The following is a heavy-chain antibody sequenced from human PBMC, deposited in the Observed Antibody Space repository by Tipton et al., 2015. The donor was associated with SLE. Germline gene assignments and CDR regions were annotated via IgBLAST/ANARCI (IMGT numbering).Heavy chain of an antibody. CDR1: GFTFSNAW. J-gene: IGHJ4*02. CDR2: IKTKTDGGTT. D-gene: IGHD7-27*01. CDR3: TTDNLGVLTGGGFDY. V-gene: IGHV3-15*01. Sequence: GSLRLSCAASGFTFSNAWMSWVRQAPGKGLQWVGRIKTKTDGGTTDYAAPVRGTFTISRNDSKNTLYLQMNSLKTEDTAVYYCTTDNLGVLTGGGFDYWGQGTLVTVSS.